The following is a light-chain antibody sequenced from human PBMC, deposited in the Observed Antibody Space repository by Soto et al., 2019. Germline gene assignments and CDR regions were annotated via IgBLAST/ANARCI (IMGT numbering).Light chain of an antibody. CDR2: EVS. J-gene: IGLJ1*01. V-gene: IGLV2-8*01. CDR1: SSDVADYNY. Sequence: QSALTQPPSASGSPGQSVTISCTGTSSDVADYNYVSWYQQRPGEAPKLIIYEVSERPSGVPDRFSGSKSGNTASLTVSGLQADDEADYYCSSYTSRRTQVFGTGTKLTVL. CDR3: SSYTSRRTQV.